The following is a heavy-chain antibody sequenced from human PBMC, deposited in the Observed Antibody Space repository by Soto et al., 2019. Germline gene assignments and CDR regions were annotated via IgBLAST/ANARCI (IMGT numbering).Heavy chain of an antibody. CDR2: ISFDGSNK. D-gene: IGHD4-17*01. CDR1: GFKFGSYG. CDR3: AKDHEWETTLTPGLLDH. J-gene: IGHJ4*02. V-gene: IGHV3-30*18. Sequence: QVQLVESGRGVVQPGRSLRLSCAASGFKFGSYGMHWVRQAPGKGLEWVALISFDGSNKHYGDSVKGRFTISRDTSKNTLYLQMNSLRAEDTAFYYCAKDHEWETTLTPGLLDHWGQGTLVIVSP.